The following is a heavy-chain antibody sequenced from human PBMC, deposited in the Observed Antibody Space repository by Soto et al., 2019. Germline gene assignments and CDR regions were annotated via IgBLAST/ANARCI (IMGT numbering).Heavy chain of an antibody. V-gene: IGHV1-69*13. D-gene: IGHD2-15*01. CDR1: GGTFSSYA. Sequence: SVKVSCKASGGTFSSYAISWVRQAPGQGLEWMGGIIPIFGTANYAQKFQGRVTITADESTSTAYMELSSLRSEDTAVYYCASSPVRYCSGGSCYVHWGQGTLVTVSS. CDR3: ASSPVRYCSGGSCYVH. J-gene: IGHJ4*02. CDR2: IIPIFGTA.